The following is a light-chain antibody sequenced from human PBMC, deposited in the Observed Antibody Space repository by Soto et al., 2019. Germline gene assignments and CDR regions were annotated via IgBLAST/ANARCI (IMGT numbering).Light chain of an antibody. CDR2: DAS. V-gene: IGKV3-11*01. J-gene: IGKJ5*01. Sequence: IVLTQSPRTHSLSPGERATLSCWAIERTRGYLAWYQPAPGQAPRHPICDASTRATGSPARFSGSGSGTDFTLTITSLEAADCVVYYCLHRSDWPPGNSCGHGTRLEI. CDR3: LHRSDWPPGNS. CDR1: ERTRGY.